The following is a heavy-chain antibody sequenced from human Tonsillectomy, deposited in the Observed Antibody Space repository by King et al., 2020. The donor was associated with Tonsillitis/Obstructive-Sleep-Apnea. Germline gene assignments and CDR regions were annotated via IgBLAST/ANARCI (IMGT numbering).Heavy chain of an antibody. J-gene: IGHJ4*02. D-gene: IGHD1-1*01. CDR2: VNHSGST. Sequence: HVQLQQWGAGLLKPSETLSLTCAVYGGSFRGYYWTWIRQPPEKGLEWVGEVNHSGSTNYNATLKSRVTISIDTSKNQFSLKLSSVTAADTAVYYCARALRDWNYFDYWGQGTPVTVSS. V-gene: IGHV4-34*01. CDR1: GGSFRGYY. CDR3: ARALRDWNYFDY.